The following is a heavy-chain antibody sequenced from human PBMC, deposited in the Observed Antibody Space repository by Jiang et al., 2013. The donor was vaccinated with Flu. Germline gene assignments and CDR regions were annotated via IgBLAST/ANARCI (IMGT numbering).Heavy chain of an antibody. Sequence: WMGWINAGNGNTKYSQKFQGRVTITRDTSASTAYMELSSLRSEDTAVYYCAREDSSGHFDYWGQGTLVTVSS. CDR2: INAGNGNT. CDR3: AREDSSGHFDY. J-gene: IGHJ4*02. D-gene: IGHD3-22*01. V-gene: IGHV1-3*01.